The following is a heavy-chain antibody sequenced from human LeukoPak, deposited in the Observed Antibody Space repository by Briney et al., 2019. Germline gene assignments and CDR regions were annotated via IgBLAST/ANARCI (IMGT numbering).Heavy chain of an antibody. CDR1: GGSISSGGYY. CDR3: ARTLLYYHDYWFDP. CDR2: IYYSGST. D-gene: IGHD3-22*01. J-gene: IGHJ5*02. V-gene: IGHV4-31*03. Sequence: PSQTLSLTCTVSGGSISSGGYYWSWIRQHPGKGLEWIGYIYYSGSTYYNPSLKSRVTISVDTSKNQFSLKLSSVTAADTAVYYCARTLLYYHDYWFDPWGQGTLVTVSS.